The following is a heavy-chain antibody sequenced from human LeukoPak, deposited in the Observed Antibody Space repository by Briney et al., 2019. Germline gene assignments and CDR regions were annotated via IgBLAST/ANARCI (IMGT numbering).Heavy chain of an antibody. CDR3: TTAGDCSSTSCPFYYYGMDV. J-gene: IGHJ6*02. D-gene: IGHD2-2*01. Sequence: GGSLRLSCAASGFTFSNAWMSWVRQAPGKGLEWVGRIKSKTDGGTTDYAAPVKGRFTISRDDSKNTLYLQMNSLKTEDTAVYYCTTAGDCSSTSCPFYYYGMDVWGQGTTVTVSS. CDR2: IKSKTDGGTT. CDR1: GFTFSNAW. V-gene: IGHV3-15*01.